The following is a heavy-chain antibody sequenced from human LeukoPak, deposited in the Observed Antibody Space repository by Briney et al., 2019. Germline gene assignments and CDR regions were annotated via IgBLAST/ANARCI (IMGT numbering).Heavy chain of an antibody. CDR3: AIIPRAAAGPSARSPFHY. V-gene: IGHV3-7*01. D-gene: IGHD6-13*01. Sequence: GGSLRLSCAASGFTFSSYWMNWVRQAPGKGLEWVANIKQDGSDKYYVDSVKGRFTISRDNAKNSLYLQMNSLRAEDTAVYYCAIIPRAAAGPSARSPFHYWGQGTLVTVSS. CDR1: GFTFSSYW. CDR2: IKQDGSDK. J-gene: IGHJ4*02.